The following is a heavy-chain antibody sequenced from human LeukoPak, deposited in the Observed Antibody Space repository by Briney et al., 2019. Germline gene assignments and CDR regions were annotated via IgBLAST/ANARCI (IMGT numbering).Heavy chain of an antibody. CDR1: GGSFSGYY. CDR3: ARNIAGRPMDV. D-gene: IGHD6-6*01. CDR2: INHSGST. J-gene: IGHJ6*04. V-gene: IGHV4-34*01. Sequence: PSETLSLTCAVYGGSFSGYYWSWIRQPPGKGLEWIGEINHSGSTNYNPSLKSRVTISVDTSKNQFSLKLSSVTAADTAVYYCARNIAGRPMDVWGKGTTVTVSS.